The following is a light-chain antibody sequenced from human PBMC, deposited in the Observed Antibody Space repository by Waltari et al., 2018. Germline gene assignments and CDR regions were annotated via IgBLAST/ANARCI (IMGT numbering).Light chain of an antibody. CDR2: SAS. CDR1: KGIGNW. J-gene: IGKJ2*02. V-gene: IGKV1D-12*01. CDR3: QQAHSFPRT. Sequence: DIQMTQSPSSVSASVGDRVTITCRASKGIGNWLAGYQQKPGKAPKLLIYSASTLLPGVPTRFSGSGSGTDFTLTISGLQPEDCASYYCQQAHSFPRTFGQGTNLEI.